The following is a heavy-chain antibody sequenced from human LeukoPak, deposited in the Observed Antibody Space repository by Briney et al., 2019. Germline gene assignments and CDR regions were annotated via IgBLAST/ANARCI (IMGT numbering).Heavy chain of an antibody. J-gene: IGHJ4*02. V-gene: IGHV3-9*01. CDR1: GFTFVDYA. D-gene: IGHD4-17*01. CDR3: ARDDYGDYGRDY. Sequence: GGSLGLSCAASGFTFVDYAMHWVRQVPGKGLEWVSGISWNSASIGYADSVKGRFTISRDNAKNTLYLQMNSLRAEDTAVYYCARDDYGDYGRDYWGQGTLVTVSS. CDR2: ISWNSASI.